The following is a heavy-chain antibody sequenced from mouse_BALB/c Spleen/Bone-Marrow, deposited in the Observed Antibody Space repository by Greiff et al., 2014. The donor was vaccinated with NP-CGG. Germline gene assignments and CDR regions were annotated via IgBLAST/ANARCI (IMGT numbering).Heavy chain of an antibody. J-gene: IGHJ4*01. CDR1: GYAFTNYL. CDR2: INSGSGGT. D-gene: IGHD2-4*01. Sequence: VQLQQSGAELVRPGTSVKVSCKGSGYAFTNYLIEWVKQGPGQGLEWIGVINSGSGGTKYNEKSKGKATLTADKSSSTAYMQLSSLTSDDSAVYFCARAITDAMDYWGQGTSVTVSS. CDR3: ARAITDAMDY. V-gene: IGHV1-54*01.